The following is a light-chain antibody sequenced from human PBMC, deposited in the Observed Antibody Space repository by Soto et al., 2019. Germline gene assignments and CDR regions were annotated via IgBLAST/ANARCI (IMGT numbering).Light chain of an antibody. Sequence: DIQMTQSPSSLSASVGDRVTITCRARQSISSYLDWYQQKPGKAPKLLIYAASSLQSGVPSRFSGSGSGTDFTLTISSLQPEDFATYYCQQSYSTPRTFGHGTKVEIK. J-gene: IGKJ1*01. CDR2: AAS. CDR1: QSISSY. CDR3: QQSYSTPRT. V-gene: IGKV1-39*01.